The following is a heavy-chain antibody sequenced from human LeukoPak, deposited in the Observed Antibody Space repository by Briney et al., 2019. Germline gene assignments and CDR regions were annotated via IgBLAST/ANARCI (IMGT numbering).Heavy chain of an antibody. J-gene: IGHJ4*02. D-gene: IGHD2-15*01. CDR3: ARTQQDCSGGSCYSHPLWFDY. Sequence: SETLSLTCTVSGGSISSSGYYWGWIRQPPGKGLEWIVSIYYSGSTYYNPSLKSRVTISVDTSKNQFSLKLSSVTAADTAVYYCARTQQDCSGGSCYSHPLWFDYWGQGTLVTVSS. CDR1: GGSISSSGYY. CDR2: IYYSGST. V-gene: IGHV4-39*07.